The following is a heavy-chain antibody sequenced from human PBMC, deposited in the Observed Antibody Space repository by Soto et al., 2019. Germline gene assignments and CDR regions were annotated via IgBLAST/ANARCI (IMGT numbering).Heavy chain of an antibody. Sequence: GGSLRLSCAASGFIFRNYAMSWVRQAPGKGLEWVSTIRGGGDRAYYADPVKGRFTVSRDNSKNTLYLQMNSLSAEDTAIYYCAKEMIASTLADFFDYWGQGILVTVSS. CDR1: GFIFRNYA. V-gene: IGHV3-23*01. J-gene: IGHJ4*02. D-gene: IGHD2-21*01. CDR2: IRGGGDRA. CDR3: AKEMIASTLADFFDY.